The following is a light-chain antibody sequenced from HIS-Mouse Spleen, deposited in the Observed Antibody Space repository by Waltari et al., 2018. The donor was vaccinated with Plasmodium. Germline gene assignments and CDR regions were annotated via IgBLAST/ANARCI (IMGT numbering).Light chain of an antibody. V-gene: IGLV2-23*01. CDR3: CSYAGSSTYV. CDR1: SSDVGRYYL. Sequence: QSALTQPAPVSGSPGQSLTISCTGTSSDVGRYYLLSCYQQPPRKAPKLMIYEGSKRPSGVANRFSGSKSGNTASLTISGLQAEDEADYYCCSYAGSSTYVFGTGTKVTVL. J-gene: IGLJ1*01. CDR2: EGS.